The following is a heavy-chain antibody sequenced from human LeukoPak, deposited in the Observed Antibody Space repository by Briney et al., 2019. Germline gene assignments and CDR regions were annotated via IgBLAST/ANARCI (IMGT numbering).Heavy chain of an antibody. CDR1: GYTFTGYY. J-gene: IGHJ4*02. D-gene: IGHD3-22*01. CDR2: INPSGGST. Sequence: ASVKVSCKASGYTFTGYYMHWVRQAPGQGLEWMGIINPSGGSTSYAQKFQGRVTMTRDTSTSTVYMELSSLRSEDTAVYYCARDSHSSGYYNPPDYWGQGTLVTVSS. V-gene: IGHV1-46*01. CDR3: ARDSHSSGYYNPPDY.